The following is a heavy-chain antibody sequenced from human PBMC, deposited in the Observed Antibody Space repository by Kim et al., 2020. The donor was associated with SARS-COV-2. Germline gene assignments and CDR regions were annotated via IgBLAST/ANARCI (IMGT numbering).Heavy chain of an antibody. J-gene: IGHJ5*02. D-gene: IGHD5-12*01. CDR2: ISAYNGNT. CDR3: ARTRGIVATFGWFDP. CDR1: GYTFTSYG. Sequence: ASVKVSCKASGYTFTSYGISWVRQAPGQGLEWMGWISAYNGNTNYAQKLQGRVTMTTDTSTSTAYMELRSLRSDDTAVYYCARTRGIVATFGWFDPWGQGTLVTVSS. V-gene: IGHV1-18*01.